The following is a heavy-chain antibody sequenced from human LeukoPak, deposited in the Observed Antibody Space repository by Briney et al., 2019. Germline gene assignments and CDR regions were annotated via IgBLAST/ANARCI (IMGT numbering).Heavy chain of an antibody. Sequence: GASVKVSCKASGYTFTSYGISWVRQAPGQGLEWMGWISAYNGNTNYAQKLQGRVTMTTDTSTSTAYMELRSLRSDDAAVYYCARDLLGYCSGGSCPKMDVWGQGTTVSVSS. CDR3: ARDLLGYCSGGSCPKMDV. D-gene: IGHD2-15*01. V-gene: IGHV1-18*01. CDR2: ISAYNGNT. CDR1: GYTFTSYG. J-gene: IGHJ6*02.